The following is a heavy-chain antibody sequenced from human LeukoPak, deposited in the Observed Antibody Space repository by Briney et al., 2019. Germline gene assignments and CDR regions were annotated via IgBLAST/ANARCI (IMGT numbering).Heavy chain of an antibody. CDR1: GYTFTSYY. Sequence: ASVKVSCKASGYTFTSYYMHWVRQAPGQGLEWMGWISRNSGGTNYAQKFQGRVTMTRDTSISTVYMELSRLRSDDTAVYYCARARLGSSASADCWGQGTLVTVSS. D-gene: IGHD6-19*01. V-gene: IGHV1-2*02. CDR3: ARARLGSSASADC. J-gene: IGHJ4*02. CDR2: ISRNSGGT.